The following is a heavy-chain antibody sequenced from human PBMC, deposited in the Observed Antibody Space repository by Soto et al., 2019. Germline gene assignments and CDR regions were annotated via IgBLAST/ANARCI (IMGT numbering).Heavy chain of an antibody. CDR3: ATGSFYAYVWGTRPPY. D-gene: IGHD3-16*01. CDR1: GFTFSTYW. J-gene: IGHJ4*02. Sequence: EVQLMESGGGLVQPGGSLRLSCAASGFTFSTYWMHWVRQAPGKGLVWVSRINNDGTSTYYADSVRDRFTISRDNAKDTLYLQMKSLRAEDTAVYSCATGSFYAYVWGTRPPYWGQGTLVTVSS. CDR2: INNDGTST. V-gene: IGHV3-74*01.